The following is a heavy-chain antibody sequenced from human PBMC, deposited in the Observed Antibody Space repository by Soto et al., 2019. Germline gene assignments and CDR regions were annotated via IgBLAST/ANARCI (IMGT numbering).Heavy chain of an antibody. CDR1: GGSISSSSYY. D-gene: IGHD1-26*01. CDR2: IYYSGST. V-gene: IGHV4-39*01. J-gene: IGHJ3*02. Sequence: SETLSLTCTVSGGSISSSSYYWGWIRHPPGKGLEWIGSIYYSGSTYYNPSLKSRVTISVDTSKNQFSLKLSSVTAADTAVYSCSRRDLGSYALRRAFEIWGQGTMVTVSS. CDR3: SRRDLGSYALRRAFEI.